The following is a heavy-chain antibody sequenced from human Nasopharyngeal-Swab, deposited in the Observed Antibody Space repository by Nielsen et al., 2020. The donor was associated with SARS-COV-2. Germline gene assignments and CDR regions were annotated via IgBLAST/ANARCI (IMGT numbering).Heavy chain of an antibody. J-gene: IGHJ3*02. Sequence: WIRQPPGKGLEWIGSIYYSGSTYYNPALKSRGTISVDTSKNHFSLKLSSVTAADTAVYYCARRPPGIGPRAFDIWGQGTMVTVSS. D-gene: IGHD3-10*01. CDR3: ARRPPGIGPRAFDI. CDR2: IYYSGST. V-gene: IGHV4-39*01.